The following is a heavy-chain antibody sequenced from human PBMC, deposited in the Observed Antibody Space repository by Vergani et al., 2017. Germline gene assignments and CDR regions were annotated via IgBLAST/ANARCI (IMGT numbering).Heavy chain of an antibody. CDR2: ISYGGTR. J-gene: IGHJ4*02. Sequence: QVQLQESGPGLVKPSQTLSLTCTVSGASMSIGGHYWSWVRQHPEKGLEWIGYISYGGTREYNPSLARRMTLSVDTYNNQFSLRLTSVTAADTAIYFCARIPAHDYRYFDYWGQGTLVTVSS. CDR3: ARIPAHDYRYFDY. D-gene: IGHD4-11*01. CDR1: GASMSIGGHY. V-gene: IGHV4-31*03.